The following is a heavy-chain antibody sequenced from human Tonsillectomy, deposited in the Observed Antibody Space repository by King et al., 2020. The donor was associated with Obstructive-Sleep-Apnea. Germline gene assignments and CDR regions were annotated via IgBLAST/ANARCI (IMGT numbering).Heavy chain of an antibody. Sequence: VQLVQSGAEVKKPGASVKVSCKASGYTLTSYDISWVRQAPGQGLEWMGWISTYTINRNYAQKFQGRVTMTTDTSTSTAYMELRSLRSDDTAVYYCARTSRSTLWALDFWGQGTMVTVSS. J-gene: IGHJ3*01. CDR1: GYTLTSYD. CDR3: ARTSRSTLWALDF. V-gene: IGHV1-18*04. D-gene: IGHD1-1*01. CDR2: ISTYTINR.